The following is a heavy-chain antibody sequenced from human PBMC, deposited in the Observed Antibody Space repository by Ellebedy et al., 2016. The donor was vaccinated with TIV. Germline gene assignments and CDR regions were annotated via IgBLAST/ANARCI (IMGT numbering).Heavy chain of an antibody. V-gene: IGHV4-31*03. CDR1: GGSIKSGGYY. Sequence: MPSETLSLTCKVSGGSIKSGGYYWSWIRPHPGKGLEWIGYIYYSGSTYYNPSLKSRVTISVDTSKNQFSLKLSSVTAADTAVYYCARGPATGTSRGWFDLWGQGTLVSVSS. J-gene: IGHJ5*02. CDR3: ARGPATGTSRGWFDL. D-gene: IGHD1/OR15-1a*01. CDR2: IYYSGST.